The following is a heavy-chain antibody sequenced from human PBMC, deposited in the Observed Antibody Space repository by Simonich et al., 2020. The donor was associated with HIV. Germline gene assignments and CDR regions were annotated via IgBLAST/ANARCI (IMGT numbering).Heavy chain of an antibody. CDR2: INPNSGGQ. Sequence: QVQLVQSGSELKKPGASVKVSCKASGYTFTGYYIHWVRQAPGQGLEWMGRINPNSGGQNYAKKFLGKVTMTRDTSISTAYMELSRLRSDDTAVYYCARYKRPDENFQHWGQGTLVTVSS. D-gene: IGHD1-1*01. V-gene: IGHV1-2*02. J-gene: IGHJ1*01. CDR3: ARYKRPDENFQH. CDR1: GYTFTGYY.